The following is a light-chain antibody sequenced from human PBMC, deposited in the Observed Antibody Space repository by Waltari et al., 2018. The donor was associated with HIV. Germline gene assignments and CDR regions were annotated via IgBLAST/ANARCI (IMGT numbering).Light chain of an antibody. CDR2: RNN. CDR3: ATWDDSLSGWV. CDR1: RSNIGSNH. V-gene: IGLV1-47*01. J-gene: IGLJ3*02. Sequence: QSVLTQPPSASGTPGQRVTISCSGSRSNIGSNHVYWYQQIPGTAPKPLIYRNNLRPSGVPDRFSGSKSGTSAALAISGLRSEDEADYYCATWDDSLSGWVFGGGTKLTVL.